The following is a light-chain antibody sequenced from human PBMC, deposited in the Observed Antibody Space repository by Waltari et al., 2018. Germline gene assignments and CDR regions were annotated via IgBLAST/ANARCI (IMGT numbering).Light chain of an antibody. CDR3: AAWDDSLSGLYV. Sequence: QSVLTQPPSASGTPGQRVTISCSGSSSHLEMNYVNWFPRLPGTAPRLLIYRNNQRPSGVPDRFSGSKSGTSASLAISGLRSDDEADYYCAAWDDSLSGLYVFGTGTKVTVL. CDR2: RNN. J-gene: IGLJ1*01. CDR1: SSHLEMNY. V-gene: IGLV1-47*01.